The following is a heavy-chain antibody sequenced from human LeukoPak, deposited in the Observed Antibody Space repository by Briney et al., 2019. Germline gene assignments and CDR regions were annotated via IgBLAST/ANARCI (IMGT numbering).Heavy chain of an antibody. Sequence: SETLSLTCTVSGGSISSSSYYWGWIRQPPGKGLEWIGSIYYSGGTYYNPSLKSRVTISVDTSKNQFSLKLSSVTAADTAVYYCAITSSGSQYYYGMDVWGQGTTVTVSS. CDR3: AITSSGSQYYYGMDV. V-gene: IGHV4-39*01. CDR2: IYYSGGT. D-gene: IGHD3-22*01. CDR1: GGSISSSSYY. J-gene: IGHJ6*02.